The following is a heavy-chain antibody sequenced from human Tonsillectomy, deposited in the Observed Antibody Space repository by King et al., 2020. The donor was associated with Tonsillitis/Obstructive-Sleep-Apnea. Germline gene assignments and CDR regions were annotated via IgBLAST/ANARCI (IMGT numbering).Heavy chain of an antibody. CDR1: GGSIGSYY. CDR3: AREGAVMNAFDI. Sequence: QLQESGPGLVKPSETLSLTCTVSGGSIGSYYWSWIRQPPGKGLECIGYIYYSGGTNYNPSLKSRVTISVDTSKNQFSLKLTSVTAADTAVYYCAREGAVMNAFDIRGQGTMVTVSS. J-gene: IGHJ3*02. V-gene: IGHV4-59*01. D-gene: IGHD2-8*01. CDR2: IYYSGGT.